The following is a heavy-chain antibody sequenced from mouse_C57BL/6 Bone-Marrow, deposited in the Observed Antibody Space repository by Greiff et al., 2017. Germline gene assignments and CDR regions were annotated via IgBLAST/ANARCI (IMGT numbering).Heavy chain of an antibody. CDR3: ARHNYYGTPAYFDY. CDR1: GFTFSSYT. V-gene: IGHV5-9*01. J-gene: IGHJ2*01. CDR2: ISGGGGNT. Sequence: EVHLVESGGGLVKPGGSLKLSCAASGFTFSSYTMSWVRQTPEKRLEWVATISGGGGNTYYPDSVKGRFTISRDNAKNTLYLQMSSLMSEDTALYYCARHNYYGTPAYFDYWGQGTTLTVSS. D-gene: IGHD1-1*01.